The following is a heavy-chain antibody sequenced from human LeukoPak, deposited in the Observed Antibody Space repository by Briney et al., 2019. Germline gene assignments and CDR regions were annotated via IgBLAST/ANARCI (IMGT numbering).Heavy chain of an antibody. CDR3: ARQWGEGYCSGGTCYTGDH. CDR2: ITNSGSTT. V-gene: IGHV3-11*01. D-gene: IGHD2-15*01. CDR1: GFTFSDYY. J-gene: IGHJ4*02. Sequence: GGSLRLSCAASGFTFSDYYMSWFRQAPGKGPEWVSYITNSGSTTYYAGPVKGRFTMSRDNAKNSLYLQMNRLRVEDTAIYYCARQWGEGYCSGGTCYTGDHWGQGTLVIVSS.